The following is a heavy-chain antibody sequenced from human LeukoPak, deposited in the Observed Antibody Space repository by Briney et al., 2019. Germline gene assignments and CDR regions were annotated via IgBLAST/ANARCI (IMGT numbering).Heavy chain of an antibody. CDR2: IYHSGTT. CDR1: GGSITSYY. Sequence: SETLSLTCTVSGGSITSYYWSWIRQPPGKGLEWIGYIYHSGTTNYNPSLKSRVTISVDPSKTQFSLRLSSVTAADTAVYYCAQKAPYSPGYSQHWGKGTLVTVSS. CDR3: AQKAPYSPGYSQH. V-gene: IGHV4-59*01. D-gene: IGHD2-15*01. J-gene: IGHJ1*01.